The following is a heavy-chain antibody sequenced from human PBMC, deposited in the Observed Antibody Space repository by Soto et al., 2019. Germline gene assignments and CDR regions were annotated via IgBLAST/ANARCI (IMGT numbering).Heavy chain of an antibody. CDR1: GFTFSNFA. V-gene: IGHV3-30*03. J-gene: IGHJ3*02. CDR3: ARRIPVSGPYGAFDI. CDR2: ISYDGDNQ. Sequence: PGGSLRLSCVASGFTFSNFAMYWVRRAPGNGLEWVALISYDGDNQYYADSLKGRFTISRDNSKNTLYLQMNSPRVEDTAVYYCARRIPVSGPYGAFDIWGQGTMVTVSS. D-gene: IGHD2-21*01.